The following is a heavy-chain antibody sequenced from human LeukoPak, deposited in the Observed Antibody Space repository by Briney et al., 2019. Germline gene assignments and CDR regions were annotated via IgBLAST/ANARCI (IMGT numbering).Heavy chain of an antibody. Sequence: GGSLRLSCVASGFIFSSYAMSWVRQAPGKGLEWVSDISGSGGSAFYADSVKGRFTISRDNAKNTLYLEMNSLRAEDTAVYYCANLYGDYGDYWGQGNLVTVSS. V-gene: IGHV3-23*01. CDR3: ANLYGDYGDY. J-gene: IGHJ4*02. CDR1: GFIFSSYA. D-gene: IGHD4-17*01. CDR2: ISGSGGSA.